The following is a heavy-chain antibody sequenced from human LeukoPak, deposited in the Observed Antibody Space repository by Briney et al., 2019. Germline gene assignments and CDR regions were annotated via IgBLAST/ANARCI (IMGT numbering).Heavy chain of an antibody. D-gene: IGHD3-10*01. CDR2: IYYSGNT. CDR3: ARGFYYYGSGIYYNSVAWFDP. CDR1: SGSITNYY. V-gene: IGHV4-59*12. J-gene: IGHJ5*02. Sequence: PSETLSLTCTVSSGSITNYYWSWIRQPPGKGLEWIGFIYYSGNTNYNPSLKSRVTISLDTSKNQFSLKLSSVTAADTAVYYCARGFYYYGSGIYYNSVAWFDPWGQGTLVTVSS.